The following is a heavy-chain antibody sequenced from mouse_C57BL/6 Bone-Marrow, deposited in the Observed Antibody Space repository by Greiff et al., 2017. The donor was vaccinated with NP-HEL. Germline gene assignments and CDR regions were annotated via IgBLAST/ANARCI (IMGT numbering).Heavy chain of an antibody. J-gene: IGHJ3*01. Sequence: QVQLKESGAELVRPGTSVKVSCKASGYAFTNYLIEWVKQRPGQGLEWIGVINPGSGGTNYNEKFKGKATLTADKSSSTAYMQLSSLTSEDSAVYVCARIDYDDDDWFAYWGQGTLVTVSA. CDR2: INPGSGGT. CDR3: ARIDYDDDDWFAY. D-gene: IGHD2-4*01. V-gene: IGHV1-54*01. CDR1: GYAFTNYL.